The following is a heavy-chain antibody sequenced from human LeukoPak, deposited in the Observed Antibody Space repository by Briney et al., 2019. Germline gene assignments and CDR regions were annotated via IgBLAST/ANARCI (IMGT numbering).Heavy chain of an antibody. J-gene: IGHJ6*04. V-gene: IGHV1-46*01. Sequence: ASVKVSCKAPGYTFTSYYMHWVRQAPGQGLEWMGIINPSGGSTSYAQKFQGRVTMTRDTSTSTVYMELSSLRSEDTAVYYCARDKRGCSSTSCYTSFYYYYGMDVWGKGTTVTVSS. CDR3: ARDKRGCSSTSCYTSFYYYYGMDV. CDR2: INPSGGST. D-gene: IGHD2-2*02. CDR1: GYTFTSYY.